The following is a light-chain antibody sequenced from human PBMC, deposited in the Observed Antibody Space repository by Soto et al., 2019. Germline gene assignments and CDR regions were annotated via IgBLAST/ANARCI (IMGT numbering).Light chain of an antibody. CDR3: HHLSNSPAT. Sequence: EIVLTQSPATLSLSPGERATLSCRASQSVNNYLAWYQQEPGQAPRLLIYEGSKRATGIPARLCGSGSGTDITLTISSLEPEDFAVYSGHHLSNSPATFGRGTKVE. CDR2: EGS. V-gene: IGKV3-11*01. CDR1: QSVNNY. J-gene: IGKJ2*01.